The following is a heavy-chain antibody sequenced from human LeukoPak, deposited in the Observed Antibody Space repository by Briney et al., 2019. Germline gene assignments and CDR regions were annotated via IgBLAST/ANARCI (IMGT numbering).Heavy chain of an antibody. CDR1: GFTFSSYG. Sequence: PGGSLRLSCAASGFTFSSYGMHWVRQAPGKGLEWVAVIWYDGSNKYYADSVKGRFTISRDNSKNTLYLQLNSLRAEDTAVYYCAREATGYSYGYDAFDIWGQGTMVTVSS. J-gene: IGHJ3*02. D-gene: IGHD5-18*01. CDR3: AREATGYSYGYDAFDI. CDR2: IWYDGSNK. V-gene: IGHV3-33*01.